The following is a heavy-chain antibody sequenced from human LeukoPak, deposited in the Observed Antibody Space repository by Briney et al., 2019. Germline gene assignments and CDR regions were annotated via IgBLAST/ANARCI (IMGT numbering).Heavy chain of an antibody. Sequence: SVKVSCKASGGTFSSYAISWVRQAPGQGLEWMGRVIPILYISNYAQKFQGRVTITADKSTSTAYMELRSLRSDDTAVYYCARGSSWYSTHDYWGQGTLVTVSS. J-gene: IGHJ4*02. CDR2: VIPILYIS. CDR3: ARGSSWYSTHDY. D-gene: IGHD6-13*01. CDR1: GGTFSSYA. V-gene: IGHV1-69*04.